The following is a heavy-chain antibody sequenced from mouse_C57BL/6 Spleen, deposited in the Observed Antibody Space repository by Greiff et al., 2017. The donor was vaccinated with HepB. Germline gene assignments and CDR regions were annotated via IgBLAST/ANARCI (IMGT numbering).Heavy chain of an antibody. D-gene: IGHD1-1*01. CDR1: GYSFTDYN. J-gene: IGHJ4*01. CDR3: ARSKATTVVAPYYAMDY. CDR2: INPNYGTT. Sequence: VQLQQSGPELVKPGASVKISCKASGYSFTDYNMNWVKQSNGKSLEWIGVINPNYGTTSYNQKFKGKATLTVDQSSSTAYMQLNSLTSEDSAVYYGARSKATTVVAPYYAMDYWGQGTSVTVSS. V-gene: IGHV1-39*01.